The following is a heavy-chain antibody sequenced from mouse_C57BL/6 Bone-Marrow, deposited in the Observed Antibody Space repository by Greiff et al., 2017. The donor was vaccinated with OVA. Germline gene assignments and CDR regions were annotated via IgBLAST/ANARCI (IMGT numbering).Heavy chain of an antibody. CDR1: GYTFTSYW. Sequence: VQLQQPGAELVKPGASVKMYCKASGYTFTSYWITWVKQRPGQGLEWIGDIYPGSGSTNYNEKFKSKATLTVDTSSSTAYMQLSSLTSEDSAVYYCARGITTPWYFDVWGTGTTVTVSS. CDR3: ARGITTPWYFDV. J-gene: IGHJ1*03. CDR2: IYPGSGST. D-gene: IGHD1-1*01. V-gene: IGHV1-55*01.